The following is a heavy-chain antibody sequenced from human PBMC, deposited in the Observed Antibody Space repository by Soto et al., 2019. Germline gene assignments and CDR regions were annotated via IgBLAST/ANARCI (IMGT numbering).Heavy chain of an antibody. D-gene: IGHD4-4*01. V-gene: IGHV3-7*01. CDR2: IKQNGTEK. CDR3: AREKWLQFYFYYGLDV. CDR1: GFSFSSYW. J-gene: IGHJ6*02. Sequence: EVQLVESGGGLVQPGGYLRLSCLTSGFSFSSYWMSWVRQAPGKGLEWVANIKQNGTEKFYVDSVKGRFTISRDNAKNSLYLEMNSLRAEDTAVYYCAREKWLQFYFYYGLDVWGQGTTVTVSS.